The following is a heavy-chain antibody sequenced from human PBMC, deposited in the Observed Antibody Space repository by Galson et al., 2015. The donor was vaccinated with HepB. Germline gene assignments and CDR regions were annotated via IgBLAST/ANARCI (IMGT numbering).Heavy chain of an antibody. J-gene: IGHJ3*02. D-gene: IGHD6-13*01. V-gene: IGHV3-21*01. CDR1: GFTFSSYS. CDR3: ARDQGSWYSDDAFDI. Sequence: SLRLSCAASGFTFSSYSMNWVRQAPVKGLEWVSSISSSSSSYIYYADSVKGRFTISRDNAKNSLYLQMNSLRAEDTAVYYCARDQGSWYSDDAFDIWGQGTMVTVSS. CDR2: ISSSSSSYI.